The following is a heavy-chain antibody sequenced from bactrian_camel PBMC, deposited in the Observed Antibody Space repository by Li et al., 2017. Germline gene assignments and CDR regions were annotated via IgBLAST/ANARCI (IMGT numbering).Heavy chain of an antibody. CDR1: GTTGSFGC. J-gene: IGHJ4*01. CDR3: AAGRGIGGFEVDEYNY. CDR2: IATSSGST. V-gene: IGHV3S53*01. Sequence: VQLVESGGGSVQTGGSLRLSCTASGTTGSFGCMGWFRQAPEKEREAVASIATSSGSTDHADSVKGRFTISRDNAKGTVYLQMDNLKPEDTAMYYCAAGRGIGGFEVDEYNYWGQGTQVTVSS. D-gene: IGHD2*01.